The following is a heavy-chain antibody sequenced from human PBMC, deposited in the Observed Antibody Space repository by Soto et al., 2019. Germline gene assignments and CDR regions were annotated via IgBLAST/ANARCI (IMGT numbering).Heavy chain of an antibody. Sequence: QVQLVQSGAEVKTPGSSVKVSCKASGGTFSSYAISWVRQAPGQGLEWMGGIIPIFGTANYAQKFQARVKITADESTSTAYMELSSLRSEDTAVYYCAREEIVVVPAATVRDYYYYGMDVWGQGTTVTVAS. CDR1: GGTFSSYA. CDR3: AREEIVVVPAATVRDYYYYGMDV. J-gene: IGHJ6*02. CDR2: IIPIFGTA. D-gene: IGHD2-2*01. V-gene: IGHV1-69*01.